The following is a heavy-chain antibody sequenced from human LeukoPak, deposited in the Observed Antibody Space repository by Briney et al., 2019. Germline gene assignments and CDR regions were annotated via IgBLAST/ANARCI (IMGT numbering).Heavy chain of an antibody. J-gene: IGHJ4*02. CDR1: GYRFATYG. Sequence: ASVKVSCTASGYRFATYGISWVRQAPGQGLEWMGWINAYNGETNYARKLQGRVTMTTDTSTNTASMELTSLRSDDTAVYFCARAYGSGNFYKFPADSWGQGTLVSVSS. CDR3: ARAYGSGNFYKFPADS. CDR2: INAYNGET. V-gene: IGHV1-18*01. D-gene: IGHD3-10*01.